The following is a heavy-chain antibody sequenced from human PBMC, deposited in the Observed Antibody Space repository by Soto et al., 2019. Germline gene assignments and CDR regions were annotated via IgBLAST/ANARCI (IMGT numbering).Heavy chain of an antibody. CDR2: IIPIFGTA. CDR3: AREGLDCSGGSCYSGYFQH. Sequence: SVKVSCKASGGTFSSYAISWVRQAPGQGLEWMGGIIPIFGTANYAQKFQGRVTITADESTSTAYMELSSLRSEDTAVYYCAREGLDCSGGSCYSGYFQHWGQGXLVTVYS. V-gene: IGHV1-69*13. J-gene: IGHJ1*01. CDR1: GGTFSSYA. D-gene: IGHD2-15*01.